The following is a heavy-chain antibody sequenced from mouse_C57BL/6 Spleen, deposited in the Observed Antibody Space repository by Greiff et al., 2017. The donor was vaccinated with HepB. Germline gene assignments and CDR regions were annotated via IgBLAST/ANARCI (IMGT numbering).Heavy chain of an antibody. J-gene: IGHJ4*01. CDR2: IDPENGDT. D-gene: IGHD1-1*01. V-gene: IGHV14-4*01. CDR1: GFNIKDDY. CDR3: TPHYYGSSVYAMDY. Sequence: DVKLQESGAELVRPGASVKLSCTASGFNIKDDYMHWVKQRPEQGLEWIGWIDPENGDTEYASKFQGKATITADTSSNTAYLQLSSLTSEDTAVYYCTPHYYGSSVYAMDYWGQGTSVTVSS.